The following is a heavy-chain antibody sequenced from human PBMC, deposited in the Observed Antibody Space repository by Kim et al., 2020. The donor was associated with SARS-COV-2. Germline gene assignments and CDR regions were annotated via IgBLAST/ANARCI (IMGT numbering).Heavy chain of an antibody. CDR2: INHSGST. V-gene: IGHV4-34*01. J-gene: IGHJ4*02. Sequence: SETLSLTCAVYGGSFSGYYWSWIRQPPGKGLEWIGEINHSGSTNYNPSLKSRVTISVDTSKNQFSLKLSSVTAADTAVYYCARVYPITMIVVATPGYFDYWGQGTLVTVSS. CDR1: GGSFSGYY. D-gene: IGHD3-22*01. CDR3: ARVYPITMIVVATPGYFDY.